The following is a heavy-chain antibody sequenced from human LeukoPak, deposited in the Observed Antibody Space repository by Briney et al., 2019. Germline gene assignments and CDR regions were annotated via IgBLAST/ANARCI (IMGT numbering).Heavy chain of an antibody. V-gene: IGHV3-23*01. CDR1: GFTFSNYA. J-gene: IGHJ5*02. CDR2: IRGGADNT. CDR3: AKDSLHSSGSLDWFDP. Sequence: GGSLRLSCAASGFTFSNYAMSWVRQAPGKGLEWVSSIRGGADNTYYADSVKGRFTISRDNSKNMVYLQLNSLRGEDTAIYYCAKDSLHSSGSLDWFDPWGQGTLVTVSS. D-gene: IGHD3-22*01.